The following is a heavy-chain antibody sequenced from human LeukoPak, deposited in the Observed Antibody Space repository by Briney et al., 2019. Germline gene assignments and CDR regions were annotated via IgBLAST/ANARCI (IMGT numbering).Heavy chain of an antibody. D-gene: IGHD6-13*01. J-gene: IGHJ5*02. V-gene: IGHV1-69*05. CDR2: IIPIFGTA. Sequence: ASVKVSCKASGGTFSSYAISWVRQAPGQGLEWMGGIIPIFGTANYAQKFQGRVTITTDESTSTAYMELSSLRSEDTAVYYCARVKQQLVFGGWFDPWGQGTLVTVSS. CDR3: ARVKQQLVFGGWFDP. CDR1: GGTFSSYA.